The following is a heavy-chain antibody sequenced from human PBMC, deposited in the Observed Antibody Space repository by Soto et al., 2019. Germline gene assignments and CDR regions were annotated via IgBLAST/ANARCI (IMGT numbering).Heavy chain of an antibody. CDR3: AGGWFFFDY. D-gene: IGHD6-19*01. Sequence: QVQLVESGGGVVQPGRSLRLSCAASGFTFNAYGMHWARQAPGKGLEWVAGISSDGNNKYYADSVEGRFTISRDNSKNTLDLQMNSLRTEDTAVYYCAGGWFFFDYCGQGTLVTVSS. V-gene: IGHV3-30*03. J-gene: IGHJ4*02. CDR1: GFTFNAYG. CDR2: ISSDGNNK.